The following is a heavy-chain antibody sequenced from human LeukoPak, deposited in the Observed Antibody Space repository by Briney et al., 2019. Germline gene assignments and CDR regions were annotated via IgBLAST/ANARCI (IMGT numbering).Heavy chain of an antibody. J-gene: IGHJ4*02. CDR2: IYYSGST. Sequence: PSQTLSLTCTVSGRSISSGGYYWSWIRQHPGKGLEWIGYIYYSGSTYYNPSLKSRVTISVDTSKNQFSLKLSSVTAADTAVYYCARGDERGVRGIISFDYWGQGTLVTVSS. V-gene: IGHV4-31*03. CDR1: GRSISSGGYY. CDR3: ARGDERGVRGIISFDY. D-gene: IGHD3-10*01.